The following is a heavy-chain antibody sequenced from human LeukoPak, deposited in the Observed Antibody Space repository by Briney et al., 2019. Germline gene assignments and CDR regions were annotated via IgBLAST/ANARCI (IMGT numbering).Heavy chain of an antibody. CDR2: INHSGST. CDR3: ARGRRSWYWSGLSGAFDI. CDR1: GGSFSGYY. D-gene: IGHD6-13*01. Sequence: ASETLSLTCAVYGGSFSGYYWSWIRQPPGKGLEWTGEINHSGSTNYNPSLKSRVTISVDTSKNQFSLKLSSVTAADTAVYYCARGRRSWYWSGLSGAFDIWGQGTMVTVSS. J-gene: IGHJ3*02. V-gene: IGHV4-34*01.